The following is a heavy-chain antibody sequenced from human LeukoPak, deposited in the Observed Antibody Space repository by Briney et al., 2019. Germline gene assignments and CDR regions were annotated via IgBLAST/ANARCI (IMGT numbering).Heavy chain of an antibody. D-gene: IGHD3-3*01. CDR1: GFTFSNAW. Sequence: GGSLRLSCAASGFTFSNAWMSWVRQAPGKGLEWVGRIKSKTDGGTADYAAPVKGRFTISRDDSKNTLYLQMNSLKTEDTAVYYCTTTPITIFGVVPYFDYWGQGTLVTVSS. CDR3: TTTPITIFGVVPYFDY. V-gene: IGHV3-15*01. CDR2: IKSKTDGGTA. J-gene: IGHJ4*02.